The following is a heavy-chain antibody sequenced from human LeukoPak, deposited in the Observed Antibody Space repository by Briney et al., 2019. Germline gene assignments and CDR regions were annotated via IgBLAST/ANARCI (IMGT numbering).Heavy chain of an antibody. V-gene: IGHV3-74*01. CDR1: GFTFSNAW. CDR3: TRGGVWSGFYKY. CDR2: VNTDGNNA. Sequence: GGSLRLSCAASGFTFSNAWMSWVRQAPGKGLVWVSRVNTDGNNADYADAVRGRFTVSRDNAKNTLYLQMNSLRDEDTAIYYCTRGGVWSGFYKYWGQGTLVTVSS. J-gene: IGHJ4*02. D-gene: IGHD3-3*01.